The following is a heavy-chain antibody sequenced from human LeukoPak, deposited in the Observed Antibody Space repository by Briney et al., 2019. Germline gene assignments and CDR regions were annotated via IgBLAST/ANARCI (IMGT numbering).Heavy chain of an antibody. CDR3: AKSSGPQPRQYSFYYYYGMDV. CDR1: GVTFSSYG. J-gene: IGHJ6*02. Sequence: ETGRSLRLSCAASGVTFSSYGMHWVRQAPGKGLEWVAVISYDGSNKYYADSVKGRFTISRDNSKNTLYLQMNSLRAEDTAVYYCAKSSGPQPRQYSFYYYYGMDVWGQGTTVTVSS. CDR2: ISYDGSNK. V-gene: IGHV3-30*18. D-gene: IGHD4-11*01.